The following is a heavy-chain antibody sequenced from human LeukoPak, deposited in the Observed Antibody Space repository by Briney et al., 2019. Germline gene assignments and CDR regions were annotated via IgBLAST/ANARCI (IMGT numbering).Heavy chain of an antibody. CDR1: GFTFSSYA. CDR3: AKDGGSGNRQQLGY. J-gene: IGHJ4*02. V-gene: IGHV3-23*01. Sequence: PGRSLRLSCAASGFTFSSYAMHWVRQAPGKGLEWVSSIGSGGTTYYADSVKGRFTISRDNSKNTLYLQMTSLRAEDTAVYYCAKDGGSGNRQQLGYWGQGSLVTVSS. CDR2: IGSGGTT. D-gene: IGHD6-13*01.